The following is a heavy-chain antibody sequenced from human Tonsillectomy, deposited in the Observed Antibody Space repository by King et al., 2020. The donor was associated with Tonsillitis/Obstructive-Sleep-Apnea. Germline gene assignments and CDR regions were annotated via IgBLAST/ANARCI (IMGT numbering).Heavy chain of an antibody. V-gene: IGHV4-59*08. Sequence: QLQESGPGLAKPSETLSLTCTVSGGSISSYYWSWIRQPPGKGLEWIGYIYYSGSTNYNPSLKSRVTISVDTSKNQFSLKLSSVTAADTAVYYCASGAAAGYFDYWGQGTLVTVSS. CDR3: ASGAAAGYFDY. J-gene: IGHJ4*02. CDR2: IYYSGST. D-gene: IGHD6-13*01. CDR1: GGSISSYY.